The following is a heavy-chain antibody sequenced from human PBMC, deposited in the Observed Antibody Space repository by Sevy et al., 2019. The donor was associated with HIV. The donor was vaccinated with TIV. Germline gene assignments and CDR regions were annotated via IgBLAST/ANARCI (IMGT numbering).Heavy chain of an antibody. CDR1: GFTFSNAW. D-gene: IGHD2-2*01. Sequence: GGSLRLSCAASGFTFSNAWMSWVRQAPGKGLEWVGRIKSKPDGGTTDYAAPVKGRFTISRDDSKNTLYLQMNSLKTEDTAVYYCTTGGARYCSSTSCYLFDYWGQGTLVTVSS. CDR2: IKSKPDGGTT. J-gene: IGHJ4*02. CDR3: TTGGARYCSSTSCYLFDY. V-gene: IGHV3-15*01.